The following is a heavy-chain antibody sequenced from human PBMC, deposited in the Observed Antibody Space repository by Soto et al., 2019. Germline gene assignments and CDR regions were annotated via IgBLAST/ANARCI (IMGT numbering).Heavy chain of an antibody. CDR3: ARGGYCSSTSCYNWFDP. J-gene: IGHJ5*02. CDR1: GGTLRSGCYY. V-gene: IGHV4-31*03. CDR2: IYYSGST. Sequence: SETLSLTCTFSGGTLRSGCYYWSWLRQHPGKGLEWIGYIYYSGSTYYNPSLKSRVTISVDTSKNQFSLKLSSVTAADTAVYYCARGGYCSSTSCYNWFDPWGQGNLVTVSA. D-gene: IGHD2-2*01.